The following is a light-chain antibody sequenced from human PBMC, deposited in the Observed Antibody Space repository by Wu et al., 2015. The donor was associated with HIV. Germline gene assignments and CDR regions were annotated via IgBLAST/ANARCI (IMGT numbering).Light chain of an antibody. CDR2: GAS. J-gene: IGKJ2*01. Sequence: EMVLTQSPGTLSLSPGETATLSCRVSETIGSSSLAWYQQKPGQPPRLLIYGASRRATGISDRLSGSGSGADFTLTISWLEPEDSAVYYCQQYATSPHTFGQGTKLEIK. CDR3: QQYATSPHT. V-gene: IGKV3-20*01. CDR1: ETIGSSS.